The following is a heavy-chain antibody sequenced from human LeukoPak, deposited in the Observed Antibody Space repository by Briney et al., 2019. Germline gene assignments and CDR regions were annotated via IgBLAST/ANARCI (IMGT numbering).Heavy chain of an antibody. CDR3: AKPPLYDFWSGYFDY. Sequence: GGSLRLSCAASGFTFSSYGMHWGRQAPGKGLEWVAVISYDGSKKYYADSVKGRFTISRDNSKNMLYLQMNSLRAEDTAVYYCAKPPLYDFWSGYFDYWGQGTLVTVSS. J-gene: IGHJ4*02. CDR1: GFTFSSYG. CDR2: ISYDGSKK. V-gene: IGHV3-30*18. D-gene: IGHD3-3*01.